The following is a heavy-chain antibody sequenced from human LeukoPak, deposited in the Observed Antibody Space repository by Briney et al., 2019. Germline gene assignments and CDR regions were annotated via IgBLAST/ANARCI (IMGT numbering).Heavy chain of an antibody. Sequence: ASVKVSCKASGYTFTSYDINWVRQATGQGLEWMGWMNPNSGNTGYAQKFQGRVTMTRNTSISTAYMELSSLRSEDTAVYYCALSGSWSKSYYYYYMDVWGKGTTVTVSS. CDR3: ALSGSWSKSYYYYYMDV. D-gene: IGHD6-13*01. V-gene: IGHV1-8*01. CDR2: MNPNSGNT. CDR1: GYTFTSYD. J-gene: IGHJ6*03.